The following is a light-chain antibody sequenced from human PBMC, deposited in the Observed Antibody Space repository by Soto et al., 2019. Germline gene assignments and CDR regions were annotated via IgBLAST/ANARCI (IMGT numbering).Light chain of an antibody. J-gene: IGKJ4*01. CDR2: DPS. CDR1: QSVTSSY. V-gene: IGKV3-20*01. CDR3: QQYGSSPRLT. Sequence: EIVLTQSPDTLSLSPGERATLSCRASQSVTSSYLAWYQPRPGQPPSLLIYDPSSRAPGTPDRFSGSGSETDFSLTISGLAPEDFAMYYWQQYGSSPRLTFGGGTKVEI.